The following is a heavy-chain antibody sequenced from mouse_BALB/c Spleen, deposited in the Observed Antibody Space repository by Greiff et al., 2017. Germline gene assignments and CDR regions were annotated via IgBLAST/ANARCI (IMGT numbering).Heavy chain of an antibody. J-gene: IGHJ2*01. CDR1: GFNLKDTY. Sequence: EVQLQQSGADLVKPGASVKLSCTASGFNLKDTYMHWVKERPEQGLEWIGRIDPANGKTKYDPKFQGKATITADTSSNTAYLQLSSLTSEDTASYYCSTYYAVGFDYWGQGTTLTVSS. CDR3: STYYAVGFDY. CDR2: IDPANGKT. V-gene: IGHV14-3*02. D-gene: IGHD1-1*01.